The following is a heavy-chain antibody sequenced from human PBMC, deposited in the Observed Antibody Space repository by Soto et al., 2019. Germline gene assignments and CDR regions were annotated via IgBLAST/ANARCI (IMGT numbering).Heavy chain of an antibody. Sequence: ASVKVSCKASGCTFSSYTISWVRQAPGQGLEWMGRISAYNGKTNYAQKLQGRVTMTTDKSTSTAYMELRSLRSDDTAVYYCAREDSSGWSSVYYYYMDVWGKGTTVTVSS. CDR1: GCTFSSYT. V-gene: IGHV1-18*01. D-gene: IGHD6-19*01. J-gene: IGHJ6*03. CDR2: ISAYNGKT. CDR3: AREDSSGWSSVYYYYMDV.